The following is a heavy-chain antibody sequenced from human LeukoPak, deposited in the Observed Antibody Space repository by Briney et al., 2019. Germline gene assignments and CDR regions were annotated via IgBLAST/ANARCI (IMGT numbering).Heavy chain of an antibody. J-gene: IGHJ4*02. CDR1: GFTVSSNY. D-gene: IGHD1-26*01. CDR2: IFSGGST. CDR3: VIGSGY. V-gene: IGHV3-53*04. Sequence: GGSLRLSCAASGFTVSSNYMSWVRQAPGTGLEWVSLIFSGGSTYYADSVKGRFTISRQNSKNTVYLQMKSLRAEDTAVYYCVIGSGYWGQGTLVTVSS.